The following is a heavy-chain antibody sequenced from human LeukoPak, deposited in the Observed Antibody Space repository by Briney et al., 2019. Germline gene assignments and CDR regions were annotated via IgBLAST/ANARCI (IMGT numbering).Heavy chain of an antibody. Sequence: PGGSLRLSCAASGFTFSSYSMNWVRQAPGKGLEWVSSISSSSSYIYYADSVKGRFTISRDNAKNSLYLQMNSLRAEDTAVYYCARDSAVWFGELPDYWGQGTLVTVSS. CDR3: ARDSAVWFGELPDY. CDR1: GFTFSSYS. V-gene: IGHV3-21*01. CDR2: ISSSSSYI. J-gene: IGHJ4*02. D-gene: IGHD3-10*01.